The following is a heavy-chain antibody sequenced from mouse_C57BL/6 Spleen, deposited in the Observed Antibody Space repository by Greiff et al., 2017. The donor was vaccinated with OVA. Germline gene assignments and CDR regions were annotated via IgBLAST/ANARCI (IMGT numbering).Heavy chain of an antibody. D-gene: IGHD4-1*01. CDR1: GFTFSSYA. J-gene: IGHJ4*01. CDR2: ISDGGSYT. Sequence: EVQLVESGGGLVKPGGSLKLSCAASGFTFSSYAMSWVRQTPEKRLAWVATISDGGSYTYYPDNVKGRFTISRDNAKNNLYLQMSHLKSEDTAMYYCARDLTGGGDYWGQGTSVTVSS. V-gene: IGHV5-4*01. CDR3: ARDLTGGGDY.